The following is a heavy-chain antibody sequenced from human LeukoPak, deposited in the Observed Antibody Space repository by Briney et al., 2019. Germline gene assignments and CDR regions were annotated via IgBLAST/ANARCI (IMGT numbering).Heavy chain of an antibody. CDR1: GFTFSSYW. V-gene: IGHV3-7*01. CDR2: IKQDGSEK. CDR3: ARDPLDISRWANAFDI. D-gene: IGHD5-12*01. Sequence: GSLRLSCAASGFTFSSYWMSWVRQAPGKGLECVANIKQDGSEKYYVDSVKGRFTISRDNSKNTLHLQMNGLRAEDTAVYYCARDPLDISRWANAFDIWGQGTTVIVSS. J-gene: IGHJ3*02.